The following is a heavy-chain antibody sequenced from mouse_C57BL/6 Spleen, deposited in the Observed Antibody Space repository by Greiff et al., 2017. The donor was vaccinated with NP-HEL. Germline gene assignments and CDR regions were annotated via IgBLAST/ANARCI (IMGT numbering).Heavy chain of an antibody. V-gene: IGHV1-50*01. CDR3: ARPLYYGNYVSAY. CDR2: IDPSDSYT. Sequence: QVQLQQPGAELVKPGASVKLSCKASGYTFTSYWMQWVKQRPGQGLEWIGEIDPSDSYTNYNQKFKGKATLTVDTSSSTAYMQLSSLTSEDSAVYYCARPLYYGNYVSAYWGQGTLVTVSA. D-gene: IGHD2-1*01. J-gene: IGHJ3*01. CDR1: GYTFTSYW.